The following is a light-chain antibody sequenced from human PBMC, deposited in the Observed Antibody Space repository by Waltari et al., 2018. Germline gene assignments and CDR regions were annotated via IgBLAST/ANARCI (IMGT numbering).Light chain of an antibody. CDR1: SLVSSPVNKGY. Sequence: SLVSSPVNKGYLSGYQQKPGQPPKLLSYWASTRESGVPDRFSGSGSGTDFTLTISSLQAEDVAVYYCQQYFTTPWTFGQGTKVEIK. CDR3: QQYFTTPWT. J-gene: IGKJ1*01. V-gene: IGKV4-1*01. CDR2: WAS.